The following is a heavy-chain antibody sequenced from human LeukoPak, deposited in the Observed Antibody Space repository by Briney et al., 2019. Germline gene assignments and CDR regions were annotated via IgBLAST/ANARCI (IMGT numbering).Heavy chain of an antibody. CDR2: IWYDGSNK. CDR1: GFTFSSYG. D-gene: IGHD3-9*01. Sequence: GGSLRLSCAASGFTFSSYGMHWVRQAPGKGLEWVGVIWYDGSNKYYADSQKGRFTISRDNSKNTLYLQMNRLRAEDTAVYYCARDFHYYDILTGYFDYWGQGTLVSVSS. CDR3: ARDFHYYDILTGYFDY. J-gene: IGHJ4*02. V-gene: IGHV3-33*01.